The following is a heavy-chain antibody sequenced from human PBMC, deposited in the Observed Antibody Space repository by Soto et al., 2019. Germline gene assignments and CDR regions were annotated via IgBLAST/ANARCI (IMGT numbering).Heavy chain of an antibody. CDR3: AKPPQRYCSGGSCLVFFDY. CDR1: GFTFSSYA. Sequence: EVQLLESGGGLVQPGGSLRLSCAASGFTFSSYAMSWVHQAPGKGLEWVSAISGSGGSTYYADSVKGRFTISRDNSKNTLYLQMNSLRAEDTAVYYCAKPPQRYCSGGSCLVFFDYWGQGTLVTVSS. D-gene: IGHD2-15*01. V-gene: IGHV3-23*01. CDR2: ISGSGGST. J-gene: IGHJ4*02.